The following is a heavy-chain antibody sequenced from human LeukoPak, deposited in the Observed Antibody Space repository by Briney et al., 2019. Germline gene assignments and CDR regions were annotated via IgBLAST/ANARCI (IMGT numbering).Heavy chain of an antibody. CDR1: GDSISIYY. J-gene: IGHJ4*02. V-gene: IGHV4-59*08. CDR2: IYYTGST. CDR3: ARQGYYGSGSYTRFDY. D-gene: IGHD3-10*01. Sequence: SETLSLTCSVSGDSISIYYWNWIRQPPGKGLEWIGSIYYTGSTNYNPSLESRVTISVDTSKNQFSLKLSSVTAADTAVYYCARQGYYGSGSYTRFDYWGQGTLVTVSS.